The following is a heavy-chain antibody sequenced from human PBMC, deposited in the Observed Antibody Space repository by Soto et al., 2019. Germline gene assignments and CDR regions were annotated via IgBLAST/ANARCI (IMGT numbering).Heavy chain of an antibody. CDR2: IKPDGSDK. CDR1: EFTFNSNW. J-gene: IGHJ5*02. CDR3: ARGTRVGWNTNWFDP. D-gene: IGHD1-1*01. Sequence: EVELVESGGGLVQPGESLRLSCAASEFTFNSNWMTWVRQAPEKGLEWVASIKPDGSDKYYLDSVKGRFTISRDNAKNSLYLQMNGLRADDTAVYFCARGTRVGWNTNWFDPWGQGTLVTVSS. V-gene: IGHV3-7*01.